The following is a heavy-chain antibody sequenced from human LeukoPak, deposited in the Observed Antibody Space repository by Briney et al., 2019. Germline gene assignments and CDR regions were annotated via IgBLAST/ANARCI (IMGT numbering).Heavy chain of an antibody. CDR2: ISGSGGST. V-gene: IGHV3-23*01. CDR3: AKVPVCSKQSGSTSCYSAH. J-gene: IGHJ4*02. D-gene: IGHD2-2*02. Sequence: PGGSLRLSCAASGFTFSSYAMSWVRQAPGKGLEWVSAISGSGGSTYYADSVKGRFTISRDNSKNTLYLQMNSLRAEDTAVYYCAKVPVCSKQSGSTSCYSAHWGQGTLVTVSS. CDR1: GFTFSSYA.